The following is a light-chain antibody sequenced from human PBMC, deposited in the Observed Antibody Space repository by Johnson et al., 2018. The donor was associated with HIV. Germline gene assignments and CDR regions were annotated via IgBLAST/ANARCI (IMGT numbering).Light chain of an antibody. V-gene: IGLV1-51*01. CDR3: GTWDSSLSAYV. J-gene: IGLJ1*01. CDR2: NND. CDR1: RSNIGNNY. Sequence: QSILTQPPSVSAAPGQKVTISCSGSRSNIGNNYVSWYQQFPGTAPKLLISNNDKRPSGIPDRFYGSRSGTSATLGITGLQTGDEDDYYCGTWDSSLSAYVFGTGTNVTV.